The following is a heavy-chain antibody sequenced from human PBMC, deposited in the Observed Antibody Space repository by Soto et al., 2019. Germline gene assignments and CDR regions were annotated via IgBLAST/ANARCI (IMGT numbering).Heavy chain of an antibody. CDR1: GFPFTNGW. CDR3: TTVGVHIASALDY. Sequence: EVQVVESGGGLVKPGGSLRLSCAASGFPFTNGWMTWVRQAPGKGLDWVGRIKSKTDGGTADYAAPVKCRFTISRDDSKNTVYLQMNSLKTEDTAVYYCTTVGVHIASALDYWGQGTLVTVSS. J-gene: IGHJ4*02. CDR2: IKSKTDGGTA. D-gene: IGHD6-13*01. V-gene: IGHV3-15*07.